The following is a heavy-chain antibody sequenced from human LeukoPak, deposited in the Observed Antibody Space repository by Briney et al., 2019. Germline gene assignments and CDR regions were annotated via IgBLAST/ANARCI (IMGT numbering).Heavy chain of an antibody. CDR3: LRVPPPLIYCGGDCYSSAT. V-gene: IGHV3-21*01. CDR1: GVTFSSYS. Sequence: WGFPRLSRAASGVTFSSYSMNWGRQAPGEGLGWGSSINSSSSYIYYADSVKGRFTISRDNAKNTLYLQMNSLRADDTAVYYCLRVPPPLIYCGGDCYSSATWGQGTLVTVSS. CDR2: INSSSSYI. J-gene: IGHJ5*02. D-gene: IGHD2-21*02.